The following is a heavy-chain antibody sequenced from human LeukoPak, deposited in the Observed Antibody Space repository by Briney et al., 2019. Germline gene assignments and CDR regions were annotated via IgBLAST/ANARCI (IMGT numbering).Heavy chain of an antibody. CDR2: IYSGGST. Sequence: GGSLRLSCAASGFTDSSNYMSWVRQAPGKGLEWVSVIYSGGSTFYADSVKGRFSISRDNSKNTLYLQMNSLRAEDTAVYYCASARGPNYGSLGDWGQGTLVTVSS. J-gene: IGHJ4*02. CDR3: ASARGPNYGSLGD. V-gene: IGHV3-53*01. CDR1: GFTDSSNY. D-gene: IGHD3-10*01.